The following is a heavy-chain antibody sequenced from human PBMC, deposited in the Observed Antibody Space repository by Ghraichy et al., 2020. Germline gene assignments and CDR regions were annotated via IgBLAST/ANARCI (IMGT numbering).Heavy chain of an antibody. CDR2: IWYDGSNR. J-gene: IGHJ4*02. Sequence: GSLRLSCTASGFTFNSYGMHWVRQAPGKGLEWVAVIWYDGSNRYYADSVKGRFTVSRDNSKNTLYLHMHSLRAEDTAVYYCARDKAYDSSGFGVFDFWGQRTLVTVSS. CDR1: GFTFNSYG. D-gene: IGHD3-22*01. CDR3: ARDKAYDSSGFGVFDF. V-gene: IGHV3-33*01.